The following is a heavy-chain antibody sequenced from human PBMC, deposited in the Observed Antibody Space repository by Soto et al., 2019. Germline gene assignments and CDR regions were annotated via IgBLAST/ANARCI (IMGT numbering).Heavy chain of an antibody. D-gene: IGHD1-26*01. J-gene: IGHJ2*01. CDR1: GGSISSGGYY. V-gene: IGHV4-31*03. Sequence: QVQLQESGPGLVKPSQTLSLICIVSGGSISSGGYYWSWIRQHPGKGLEWIGYILYSGSTYYNPSLKRRVTISLETSKNQFSLKLSSVTAADTAVYYCARAGSSVWYFDLWGRGTLLTVSS. CDR3: ARAGSSVWYFDL. CDR2: ILYSGST.